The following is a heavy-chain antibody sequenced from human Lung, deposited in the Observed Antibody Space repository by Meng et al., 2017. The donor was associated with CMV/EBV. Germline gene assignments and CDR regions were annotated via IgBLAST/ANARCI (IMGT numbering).Heavy chain of an antibody. V-gene: IGHV1-18*01. Sequence: ASVKVSCKASDYSFTSYGISWVRQAPGQGLEWMGWINTYKGNTNYAQKFQGRVTMTAETSTSKVYMEVRGLRFDDTAIYYCARSITIYRIDVWGLGTAVTVSS. CDR1: DYSFTSYG. D-gene: IGHD3-3*01. J-gene: IGHJ6*02. CDR3: ARSITIYRIDV. CDR2: INTYKGNT.